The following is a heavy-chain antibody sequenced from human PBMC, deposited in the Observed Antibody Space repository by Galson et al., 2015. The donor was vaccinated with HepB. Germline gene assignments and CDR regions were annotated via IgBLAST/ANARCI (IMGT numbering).Heavy chain of an antibody. J-gene: IGHJ4*02. Sequence: SLRLSCAASGFTVRTNSMSWDRQAPGKGSECVSVFYSGCSTYDAASVKGRFTISRVDSNNTLYLHMNSLRPEDTAVYYCATERSTSGSYYFDNWGQGTLVTVSS. CDR3: ATERSTSGSYYFDN. CDR2: FYSGCST. V-gene: IGHV3-66*02. CDR1: GFTVRTNS. D-gene: IGHD1-26*01.